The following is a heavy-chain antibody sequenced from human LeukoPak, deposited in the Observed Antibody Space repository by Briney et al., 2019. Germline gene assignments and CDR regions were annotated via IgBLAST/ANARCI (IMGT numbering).Heavy chain of an antibody. CDR2: INPNSGGT. CDR1: GYTFTGYY. J-gene: IGHJ5*02. D-gene: IGHD2-15*01. CDR3: ARAYCSGGSCNEAWFDP. V-gene: IGHV1-2*02. Sequence: ASVKFSCKASGYTFTGYYMHWVRQAPGQGLEWMGWINPNSGGTSYAQKFQGRVTMTRDTSISTAYMELSRLRSDDTAVYYCARAYCSGGSCNEAWFDPWGQGTLVTVSS.